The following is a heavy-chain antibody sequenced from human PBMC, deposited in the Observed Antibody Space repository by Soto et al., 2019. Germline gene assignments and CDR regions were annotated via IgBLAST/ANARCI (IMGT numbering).Heavy chain of an antibody. CDR3: ANLWGDGYNLGQDYNGMDV. D-gene: IGHD5-12*01. CDR2: IWYDGSLQ. V-gene: IGHV3-33*06. CDR1: GFSFENYG. Sequence: QVQLVQSGGGLVKPGGSLRLSCAASGFSFENYGMHWVRQAPGRGLEWVAIIWYDGSLQYYAAAVKGRFTISRDNSKNTLYLEMNSLRAEDTAVYYCANLWGDGYNLGQDYNGMDVWGQGTTVIVSS. J-gene: IGHJ6*02.